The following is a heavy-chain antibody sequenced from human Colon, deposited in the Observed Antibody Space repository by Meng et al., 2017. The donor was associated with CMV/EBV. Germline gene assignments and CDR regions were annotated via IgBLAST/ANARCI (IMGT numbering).Heavy chain of an antibody. CDR3: ARDQSSKDLIVVPAVDY. D-gene: IGHD2-2*01. CDR2: ISSSGSYI. V-gene: IGHV3-21*01. CDR1: GFTFSTYS. J-gene: IGHJ4*02. Sequence: GESLKISCAASGFTFSTYSMNWVRQAPGKGLEWVSSISSSGSYIYYADSVKGRFTNSRDNAKNSLYLQVNSLRAEDTAVYYCARDQSSKDLIVVPAVDYWGQGTLVTVS.